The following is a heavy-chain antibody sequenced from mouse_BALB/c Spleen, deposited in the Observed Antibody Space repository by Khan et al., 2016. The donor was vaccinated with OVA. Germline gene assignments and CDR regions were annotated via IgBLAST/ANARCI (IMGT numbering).Heavy chain of an antibody. CDR1: GFTFSSYA. D-gene: IGHD1-1*01. CDR2: ISSGANYT. V-gene: IGHV5-9-1*01. J-gene: IGHJ4*01. Sequence: EVELVESGGGLVKPGGSLKLSCAASGFTFSSYAMSWVRQTPEKRLEWVATISSGANYTYFPDRVKGRFTISRDNAKHTLYLQMSSLRSEDTAMYYCARDYYDSRGALDYWGQGTSVAVSS. CDR3: ARDYYDSRGALDY.